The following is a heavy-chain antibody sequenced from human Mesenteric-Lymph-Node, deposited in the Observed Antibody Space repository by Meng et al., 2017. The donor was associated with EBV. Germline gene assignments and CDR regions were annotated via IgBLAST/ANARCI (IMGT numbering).Heavy chain of an antibody. J-gene: IGHJ4*02. CDR1: GGSIRSSNW. CDR2: IYHSGST. V-gene: IGHV4-4*02. Sequence: QVQLQESGPGLVKPSGTLSLTCAVSGGSIRSSNWWSWVRQTPGKGLEWIGEIYHSGSTNYNPSLKSRVTMTEDTFTDTAYMELSSLRSEDTAIYYCATDGSFFCTGGECYGYWGQGTLVTVSS. CDR3: ATDGSFFCTGGECYGY. D-gene: IGHD2-8*02.